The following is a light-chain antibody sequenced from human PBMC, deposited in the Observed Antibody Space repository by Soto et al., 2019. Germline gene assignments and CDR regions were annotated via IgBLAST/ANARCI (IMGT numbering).Light chain of an antibody. J-gene: IGKJ4*01. CDR3: QQRSDWPLT. V-gene: IGKV3-11*01. Sequence: EIVLTQSPATLSLSPGERATLSCRASQRVSAYLGWYQQKPGQAPRLLIYDASNRATDIPARFSGSGSGTDFTLTISSLEPEDFAVYYCQQRSDWPLTFGGGNKVEIK. CDR2: DAS. CDR1: QRVSAY.